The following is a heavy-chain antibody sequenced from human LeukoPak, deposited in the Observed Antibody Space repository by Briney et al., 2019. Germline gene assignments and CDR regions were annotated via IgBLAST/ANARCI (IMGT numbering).Heavy chain of an antibody. CDR1: GFTFSGYA. CDR3: ARSVVVAAGIDY. V-gene: IGHV3-64*01. Sequence: PGGSLRLSCAASGFTFSGYAMHWVRQAPGKGLEYVSTISTNGGTTYYANSVKGRFTISRDNAKNTLYLQMGSVRAEDMALYYCARSVVVAAGIDYWGQGTLVTVSS. CDR2: ISTNGGTT. D-gene: IGHD2-15*01. J-gene: IGHJ4*02.